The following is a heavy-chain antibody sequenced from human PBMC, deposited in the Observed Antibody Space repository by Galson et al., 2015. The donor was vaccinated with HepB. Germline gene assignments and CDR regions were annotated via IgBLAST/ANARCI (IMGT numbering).Heavy chain of an antibody. CDR1: GGSISSSSYY. Sequence: ETLSLTCTVSGGSISSSSYYWGWIRQPPGKGLEWIGSIYYSGSTYYNPYLKSRVTISVDTSKNQFSLKLSSVTAADTAVYYCARPMGYYDTKPKVWFVPWGQGTLVTVSS. V-gene: IGHV4-39*07. J-gene: IGHJ5*02. CDR2: IYYSGST. CDR3: ARPMGYYDTKPKVWFVP. D-gene: IGHD3-22*01.